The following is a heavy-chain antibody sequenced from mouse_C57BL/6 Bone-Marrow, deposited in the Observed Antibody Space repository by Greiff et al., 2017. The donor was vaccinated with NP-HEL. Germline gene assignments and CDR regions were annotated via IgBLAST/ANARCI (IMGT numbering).Heavy chain of an antibody. D-gene: IGHD2-2*01. CDR2: IYPRSGNT. CDR1: GYTFTSYG. Sequence: QVQLQQSGAELARPGASVTLSCKASGYTFTSYGISWVKQRTGQGLEWIGEIYPRSGNTYYNEKFKGKATLTADKSSSPAYMELRSLTSEDSAVYFCAREGLRRGFDVWGTGTTVTVSS. V-gene: IGHV1-81*01. CDR3: AREGLRRGFDV. J-gene: IGHJ1*03.